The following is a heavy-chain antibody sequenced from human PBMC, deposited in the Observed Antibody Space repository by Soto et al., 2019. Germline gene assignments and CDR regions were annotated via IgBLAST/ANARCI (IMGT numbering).Heavy chain of an antibody. D-gene: IGHD1-1*01. J-gene: IGHJ4*02. Sequence: QITLKESGPTLVEPTEALALTCSFSGFSRTTSPVGVGWFRQPPGKALEWLAVIYWDNDKRYNPSLKTRITITKDTSRNEVALTMTDMEPKDTATYVCAHRLGGSSWNDGYFDFWGQGFLVTVS. V-gene: IGHV2-5*02. CDR1: GFSRTTSPVG. CDR3: AHRLGGSSWNDGYFDF. CDR2: IYWDNDK.